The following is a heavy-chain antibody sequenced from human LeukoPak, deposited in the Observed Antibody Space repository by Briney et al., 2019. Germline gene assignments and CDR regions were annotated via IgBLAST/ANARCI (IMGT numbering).Heavy chain of an antibody. CDR1: GFTFSSYA. CDR2: ISWNSGSK. CDR3: AKLRNRGTYDSSGYYFDY. V-gene: IGHV3-9*01. J-gene: IGHJ4*02. Sequence: GGSLRLSCAASGFTFSSYAMSWVRQAPGKGLEWVSGISWNSGSKGYADSAKGRFTISRDNAKNSLYLQMNSLRTEDTALYYCAKLRNRGTYDSSGYYFDYWGQGTLVTVSS. D-gene: IGHD3-22*01.